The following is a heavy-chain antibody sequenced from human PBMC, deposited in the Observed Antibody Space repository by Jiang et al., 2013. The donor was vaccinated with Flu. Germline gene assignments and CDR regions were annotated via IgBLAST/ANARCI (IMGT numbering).Heavy chain of an antibody. J-gene: IGHJ4*02. D-gene: IGHD5-24*01. Sequence: GSGLVKPSETLSLTCTVSGGSISNYYWSWIRQPPGKGLEWIGFIYYSGSTHYNPSLKSRVTMSVDTSKNQFSLKLSSVTAADTAVYYCARVADGYNTLVDYWGQGTLVTVSS. CDR3: ARVADGYNTLVDY. CDR1: GGSISNYY. V-gene: IGHV4-59*01. CDR2: IYYSGST.